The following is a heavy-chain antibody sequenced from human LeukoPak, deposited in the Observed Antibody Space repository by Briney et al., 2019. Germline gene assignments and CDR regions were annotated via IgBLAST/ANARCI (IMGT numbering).Heavy chain of an antibody. V-gene: IGHV3-23*01. CDR3: ANSPSQVAGTADY. CDR1: RFTFSSYA. D-gene: IGHD6-19*01. Sequence: GGSLRLSCAASRFTFSSYAMSWVRQAPGKGLEWVSAISGSGGSTYYADSVKGRFTISRDNSKNTLYLQMNSLRAEDTAVYYCANSPSQVAGTADYWGQGTLVTVSS. CDR2: ISGSGGST. J-gene: IGHJ4*02.